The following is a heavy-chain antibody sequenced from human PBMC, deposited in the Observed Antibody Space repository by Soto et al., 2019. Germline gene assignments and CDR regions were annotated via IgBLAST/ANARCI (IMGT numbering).Heavy chain of an antibody. CDR3: SRRGLRAAAL. D-gene: IGHD2-2*01. J-gene: IGHJ3*01. CDR1: DGSLSSSSYY. CDR2: VYYGGNT. Sequence: QLQLQESGPGLVKPSETLSLTCTVSDGSLSSSSYYWVWIRPPQGKGLEWIGSVYYGGNTYYNSSLKGRVTVSVDTSNNHCSLKVTSVTTADTAIYYCSRRGLRAAALWGQETMVTVSS. V-gene: IGHV4-39*02.